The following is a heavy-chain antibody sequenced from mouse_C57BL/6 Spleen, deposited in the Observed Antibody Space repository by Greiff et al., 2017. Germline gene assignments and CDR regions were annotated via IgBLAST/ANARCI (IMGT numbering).Heavy chain of an antibody. CDR3: ARRGKNYDWYFDV. CDR1: GYAFSSYW. V-gene: IGHV1-80*01. J-gene: IGHJ1*03. CDR2: IYPGDGDT. D-gene: IGHD2-4*01. Sequence: QVHVKQSGAELVKPGASVKISCKASGYAFSSYWMNWVKQRPGKGLEWIGQIYPGDGDTNYNGKFKGKATLTADKSSSTAYMQLSSLTSEDSAVYFCARRGKNYDWYFDVWGTGTTVTVSS.